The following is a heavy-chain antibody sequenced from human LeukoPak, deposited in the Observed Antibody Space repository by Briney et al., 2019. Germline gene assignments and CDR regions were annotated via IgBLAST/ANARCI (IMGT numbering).Heavy chain of an antibody. Sequence: ASVKVSCRASGYTFTSYYMHWVRQAPGQGLEWMGIINPSGGSTSYAQKFQGRVTMTRDTSTSTVYMELSSLRSEDTAVYYCARDWRAVRYFDWLGYWGQGTLVTVSS. CDR3: ARDWRAVRYFDWLGY. CDR1: GYTFTSYY. D-gene: IGHD3-9*01. J-gene: IGHJ4*02. CDR2: INPSGGST. V-gene: IGHV1-46*01.